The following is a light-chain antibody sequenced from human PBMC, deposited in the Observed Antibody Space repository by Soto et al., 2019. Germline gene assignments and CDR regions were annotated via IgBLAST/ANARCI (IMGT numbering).Light chain of an antibody. J-gene: IGKJ1*01. CDR2: DAS. CDR3: QHYSLYSPWT. CDR1: QNINAW. Sequence: EMQESRVRSARSFLLGAKLYNNFRTSQNINAWLAWYQQRPGQAPKLLIYDASTVQSGVPSRFSGSGSGTEFTLTISSLQPDDSATYYCQHYSLYSPWTFGQGTKVDI. V-gene: IGKV1-5*01.